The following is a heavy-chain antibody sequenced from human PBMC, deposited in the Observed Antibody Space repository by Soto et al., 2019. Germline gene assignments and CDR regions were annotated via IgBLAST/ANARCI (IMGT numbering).Heavy chain of an antibody. J-gene: IGHJ4*02. D-gene: IGHD3-3*01. CDR1: CGSFSGYY. CDR3: ARAGNYDVLSGRMYYFDS. V-gene: IGHV4-34*01. Sequence: PSETLSLTCAVYCGSFSGYYWSWIRQPPGKGLEWIGEINHSGSTNYNPSLKSRVTMSVDTSNSQFSLRLSFVTAADTAVYFCARAGNYDVLSGRMYYFDSWGQGTPVTVSS. CDR2: INHSGST.